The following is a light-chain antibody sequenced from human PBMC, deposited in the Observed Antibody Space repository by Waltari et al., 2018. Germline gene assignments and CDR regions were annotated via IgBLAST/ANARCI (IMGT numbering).Light chain of an antibody. V-gene: IGLV3-21*02. Sequence: SSVLTQPPSVSVAPRRSARVTSDGNTHGKRGVRWYQRKPGQAPVLVVYYDNDRPSGIPERFSGSHSGNTASLSIRRVEGGDEADYYCQVWDDTSDQPVFGGGTKLTVL. CDR3: QVWDDTSDQPV. CDR1: THGKRG. CDR2: YDN. J-gene: IGLJ3*02.